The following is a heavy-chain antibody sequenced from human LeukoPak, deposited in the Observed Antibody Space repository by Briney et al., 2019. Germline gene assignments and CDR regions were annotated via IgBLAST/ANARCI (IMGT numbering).Heavy chain of an antibody. V-gene: IGHV3-23*01. CDR1: GFRFSSHA. CDR2: IRGSGGST. Sequence: GWSLRLSCAASGFRFSSHAMCWVRQDPGAGLEWVSAIRGSGGSTYYADSVKGRFTISRDNSKNTLYLQMNSLRAEDTAVYYCAKDLPLYCSGGSCYPDYWGQGTLVTVSS. CDR3: AKDLPLYCSGGSCYPDY. D-gene: IGHD2-15*01. J-gene: IGHJ4*02.